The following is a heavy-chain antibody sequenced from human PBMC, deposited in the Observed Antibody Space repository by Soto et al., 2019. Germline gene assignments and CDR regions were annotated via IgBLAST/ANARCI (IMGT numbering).Heavy chain of an antibody. Sequence: ASVKVSCKASGYTFTGYYMHWVRQAPGQGLEWMGWINPNSGGTNYAQKFQGWVTMTRDTSISTAYMELSRLRSDDTAVYYCAMESYGDYGEVRDYYYYLDVWGKETTVTVSS. D-gene: IGHD4-17*01. J-gene: IGHJ6*03. CDR3: AMESYGDYGEVRDYYYYLDV. CDR1: GYTFTGYY. V-gene: IGHV1-2*04. CDR2: INPNSGGT.